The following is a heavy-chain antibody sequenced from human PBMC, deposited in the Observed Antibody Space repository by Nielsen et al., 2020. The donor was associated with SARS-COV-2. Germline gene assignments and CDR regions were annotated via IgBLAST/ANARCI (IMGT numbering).Heavy chain of an antibody. D-gene: IGHD4-17*01. V-gene: IGHV3-9*01. Sequence: SLKISCAASGFTFDDYAMHWVRQAPGKGLEWVPGISWNSGSIGYADSVKGRFTISRDNAKNSLYLQMNSLRAEDTALYYCAKDIADGDQPYYYYGMDVWGQGTTVTVSS. J-gene: IGHJ6*02. CDR1: GFTFDDYA. CDR3: AKDIADGDQPYYYYGMDV. CDR2: ISWNSGSI.